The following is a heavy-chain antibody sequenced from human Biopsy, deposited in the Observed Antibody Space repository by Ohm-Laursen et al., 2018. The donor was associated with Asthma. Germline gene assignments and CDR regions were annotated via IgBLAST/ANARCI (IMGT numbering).Heavy chain of an antibody. V-gene: IGHV3-11*01. CDR1: GLTFGDYW. J-gene: IGHJ4*02. CDR3: ARGDSSNWSHYYFDY. Sequence: SLRLSCAASGLTFGDYWMSWVRQVPGKGLEWISYINGKSNSIEYADSVKGRFTISRDNAKNSLYLQMHSLRAEDTAVYYCARGDSSNWSHYYFDYWGQGTLVIVSS. CDR2: INGKSNSI. D-gene: IGHD3-22*01.